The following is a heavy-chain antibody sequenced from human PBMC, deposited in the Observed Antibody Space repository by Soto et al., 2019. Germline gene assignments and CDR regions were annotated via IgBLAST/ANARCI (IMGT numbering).Heavy chain of an antibody. CDR3: AIMMFGLGTDH. D-gene: IGHD3-3*01. CDR2: IKQDGCEK. CDR1: GFTFTDYW. Sequence: EVQLVESGGALVQPGGSLRLSCAASGFTFTDYWMNWVRQAPGKGLEWVANIKQDGCEKYYVDSVKGRFTISRDNAKKSLYLQMNSLRAEDTVVYYCAIMMFGLGTDHCGQGTMVTVAS. J-gene: IGHJ5*02. V-gene: IGHV3-7*01.